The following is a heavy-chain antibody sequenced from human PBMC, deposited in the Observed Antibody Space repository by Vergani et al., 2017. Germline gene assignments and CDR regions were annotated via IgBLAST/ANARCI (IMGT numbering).Heavy chain of an antibody. CDR3: ARVGMXRSTRVYYYYWMDV. CDR1: GGTFSSYA. V-gene: IGHV1-69*13. J-gene: IGHJ6*02. CDR2: IIPICGTA. D-gene: IGHD5-24*01. Sequence: QVQLVQSGAEVKTPGSSVKVSCKASGGTFSSYAISWVRQAPGQGLEWMGRIIPICGTANYAQKFQGRVTITADESTSTAYMELSSLRSEDTAVYYCARVGMXRSTRVYYYYWMDVWGQGTTVTVSS.